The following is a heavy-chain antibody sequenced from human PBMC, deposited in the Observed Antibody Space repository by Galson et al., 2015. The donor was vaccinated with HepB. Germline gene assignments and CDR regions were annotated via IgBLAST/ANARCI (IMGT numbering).Heavy chain of an antibody. J-gene: IGHJ4*02. V-gene: IGHV1-18*01. Sequence: SVKVSCKAYRYTFTKFGISWVRQAPGQGLEWMGWINPSNGNTNYAQRFQGRVIMTTDTSTSTAYVELRSLRSDDAAVYYCARGGMATIGGPTFDYWGQGTLVTVSS. CDR2: INPSNGNT. CDR3: ARGGMATIGGPTFDY. D-gene: IGHD5-24*01. CDR1: RYTFTKFG.